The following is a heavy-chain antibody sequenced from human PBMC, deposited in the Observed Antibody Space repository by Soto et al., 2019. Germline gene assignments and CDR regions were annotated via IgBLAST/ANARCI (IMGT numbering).Heavy chain of an antibody. V-gene: IGHV4-59*01. CDR3: ARGRDGYNTLYYYCYYGMDV. J-gene: IGHJ6*02. CDR1: GGSISSYY. Sequence: QVQLQESGPGLVKPSETLSLTCTVSGGSISSYYWSWIRQPPGKGLEWIGYIYYSGSTNYNPSLKSRVTISVDPSKNQFSLKLSSVTAADTAVYYCARGRDGYNTLYYYCYYGMDVWGQGTTVTVSS. CDR2: IYYSGST. D-gene: IGHD5-12*01.